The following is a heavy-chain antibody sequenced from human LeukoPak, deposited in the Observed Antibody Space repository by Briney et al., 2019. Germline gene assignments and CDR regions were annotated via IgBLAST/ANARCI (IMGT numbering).Heavy chain of an antibody. CDR3: AKDLGGYSSGWFLD. CDR1: GFTFSSYG. V-gene: IGHV3-30*18. CDR2: ISYDGSNA. J-gene: IGHJ4*02. D-gene: IGHD6-19*01. Sequence: GGSLRLSCAASGFTFSSYGMHWVRQAPGKWLEWVAVISYDGSNAKYADSVKGRCTISRDKSKDTLYLQMNSLRTEDTAVYYCAKDLGGYSSGWFLDWGQGTLVTVSS.